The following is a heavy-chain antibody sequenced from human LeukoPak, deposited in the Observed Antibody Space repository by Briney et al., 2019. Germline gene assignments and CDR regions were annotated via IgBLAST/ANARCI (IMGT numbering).Heavy chain of an antibody. J-gene: IGHJ4*02. V-gene: IGHV1-69*13. CDR1: GGTFISYA. CDR3: ARDWERYYYDSSGYYPITFDY. CDR2: IIPIFGTA. D-gene: IGHD3-22*01. Sequence: GASVKVSCKASGGTFISYAISWVRQAPGQGLEWMGGIIPIFGTANYAQKFQGRVTITADESTSTAYMELSSLRSEDTAVYYCARDWERYYYDSSGYYPITFDYWGQGTLVTVSS.